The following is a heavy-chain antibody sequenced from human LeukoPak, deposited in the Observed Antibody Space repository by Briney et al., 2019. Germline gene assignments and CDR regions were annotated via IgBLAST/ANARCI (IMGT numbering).Heavy chain of an antibody. CDR3: ARDRAWELLVPGYYGMDV. Sequence: PGGSLRLSCAASGFTFSSYSMNWVRQAPGKGLEWVSSISSSSSYIYYADSVKGRFTISRDNAKNSLYLQMNSLRAEDTAVYYCARDRAWELLVPGYYGMDVWGQGTTVTVSS. CDR2: ISSSSSYI. V-gene: IGHV3-21*01. J-gene: IGHJ6*02. D-gene: IGHD1-26*01. CDR1: GFTFSSYS.